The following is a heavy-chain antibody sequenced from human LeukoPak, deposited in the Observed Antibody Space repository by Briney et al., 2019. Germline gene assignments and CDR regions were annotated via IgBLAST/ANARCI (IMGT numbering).Heavy chain of an antibody. CDR2: IYYSGST. V-gene: IGHV4-39*01. Sequence: PSETLSLTCTVSGGSISSSSYYWGWIRQPPGKGLERIGSIYYSGSTYYNPSLKSRVTISVDTSKNQFSLKLSSVTAADTAVYYCARQGIAAAGDWGQGTLVTVSS. CDR3: ARQGIAAAGD. CDR1: GGSISSSSYY. D-gene: IGHD6-13*01. J-gene: IGHJ4*02.